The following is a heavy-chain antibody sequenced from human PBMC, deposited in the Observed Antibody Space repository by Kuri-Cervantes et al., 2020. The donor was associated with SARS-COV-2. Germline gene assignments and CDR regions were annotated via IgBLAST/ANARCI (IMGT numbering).Heavy chain of an antibody. CDR3: AHRGSGYYGSGSYDY. CDR1: GFTFSDHY. Sequence: ESLKISCAASGFTFSDHYMDWVRQPPGKGLEWIGSIYYSGSTYYNPSLKSRVTISVDTSKSQFSLKLSSVTAADTAVYYCAHRGSGYYGSGSYDYWGQGTLVTVSS. CDR2: IYYSGST. J-gene: IGHJ4*02. V-gene: IGHV4-38-2*01. D-gene: IGHD3-10*01.